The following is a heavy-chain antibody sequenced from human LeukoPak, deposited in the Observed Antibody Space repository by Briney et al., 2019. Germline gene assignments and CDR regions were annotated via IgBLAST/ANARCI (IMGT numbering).Heavy chain of an antibody. CDR1: GWSFNDYY. V-gene: IGHV4-34*01. CDR2: INARGDT. J-gene: IGHJ5*02. D-gene: IGHD2-2*01. Sequence: PSETLSLTCAVYGWSFNDYYRNWIRQPPGKGLEWIGEINARGDTNFNPSLKSRVTISVDTSKNQFSLRLTSMIAADTAVYYCARGQVPAARGYNWFDPWGQGTLVTVSS. CDR3: ARGQVPAARGYNWFDP.